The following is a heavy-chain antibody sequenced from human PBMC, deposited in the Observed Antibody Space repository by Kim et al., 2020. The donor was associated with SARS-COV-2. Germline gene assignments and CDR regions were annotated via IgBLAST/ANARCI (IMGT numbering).Heavy chain of an antibody. J-gene: IGHJ4*02. CDR1: GYTFTSYA. CDR2: INAGNGNT. CDR3: ARGGGFGELLSY. D-gene: IGHD3-10*01. V-gene: IGHV1-3*01. Sequence: ASVKVSCKACGYTFTSYAMHWVRQAPGQRLEWMGWINAGNGNTKYSQKFQGRVTITRDTSASTAYMELSSLRSEDTAVYYCARGGGFGELLSYWGQGTLVTVSS.